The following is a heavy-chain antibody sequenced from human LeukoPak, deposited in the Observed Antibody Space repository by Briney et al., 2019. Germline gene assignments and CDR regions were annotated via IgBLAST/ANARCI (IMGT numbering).Heavy chain of an antibody. Sequence: TSVKVSCKASGFTFTSSAVQWVRQARGQRLEWIGWIVVGSGSTNYAQKFQERVTITRDMSTSTAYMELSSLRSEDTAVYYCAADRSGWFYFDYWGQGTLVTVSS. J-gene: IGHJ4*02. CDR2: IVVGSGST. CDR3: AADRSGWFYFDY. V-gene: IGHV1-58*01. CDR1: GFTFTSSA. D-gene: IGHD6-19*01.